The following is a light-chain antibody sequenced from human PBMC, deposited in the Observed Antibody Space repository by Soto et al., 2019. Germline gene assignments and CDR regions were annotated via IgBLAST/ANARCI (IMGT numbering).Light chain of an antibody. CDR2: GAS. J-gene: IGKJ1*01. V-gene: IGKV1-5*01. CDR3: QQYDNYWT. CDR1: QRISSW. Sequence: GDRVTITCRASQRISSWLAWYQQRPGEAPKLLIYGASNLDSGVPSRFSGSGSGTEFTLTISSLQPDDFATYYCQQYDNYWTFGQGTKVEIK.